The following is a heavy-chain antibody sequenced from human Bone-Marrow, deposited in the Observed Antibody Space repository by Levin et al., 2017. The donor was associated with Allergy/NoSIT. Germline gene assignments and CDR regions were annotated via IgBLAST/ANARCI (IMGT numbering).Heavy chain of an antibody. D-gene: IGHD1-26*01. Sequence: PGESLKISCKASGYTFTGYYMHWVRQAPGQGLEWMGRINPKSGDTDYAQTFQGRVTMTRDTSINTAYMELSRLRSDDTAVYYCCILGSTTFDYWGQGTLVTVSS. V-gene: IGHV1-2*06. J-gene: IGHJ4*02. CDR1: GYTFTGYY. CDR3: CILGSTTFDY. CDR2: INPKSGDT.